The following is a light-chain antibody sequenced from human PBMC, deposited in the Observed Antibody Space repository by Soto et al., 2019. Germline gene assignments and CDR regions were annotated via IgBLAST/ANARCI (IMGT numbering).Light chain of an antibody. CDR3: QQYNSLWT. CDR1: QSISSW. V-gene: IGKV1-5*03. J-gene: IGKJ1*01. Sequence: DIQMTQSPSTLSASVGDRVTITCRASQSISSWLAWYQQKPGKAPKLLIYKASSLESGFPSRFSGSGSGTEFTLTISSLQPDDFATYYCQQYNSLWTFGQGTKVGIK. CDR2: KAS.